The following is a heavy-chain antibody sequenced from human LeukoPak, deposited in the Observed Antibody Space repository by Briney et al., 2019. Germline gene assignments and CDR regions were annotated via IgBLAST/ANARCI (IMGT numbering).Heavy chain of an antibody. CDR1: GYTFTSYA. Sequence: VASVKVSCKASGYTFTSYAMNWVRQAPGQGLEWMGWINTNTGNPTYAQGFTGRFVFSLDTSVSTAYLQISSLKAEDTAVYYCARDLLYYDSSRIYYYYGMDVWGQGTTVTVSS. V-gene: IGHV7-4-1*02. D-gene: IGHD3-22*01. J-gene: IGHJ6*02. CDR2: INTNTGNP. CDR3: ARDLLYYDSSRIYYYYGMDV.